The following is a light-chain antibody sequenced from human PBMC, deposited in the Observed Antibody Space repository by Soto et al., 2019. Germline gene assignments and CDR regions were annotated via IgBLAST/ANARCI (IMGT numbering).Light chain of an antibody. CDR1: QSPVHSDGIAY. V-gene: IGKV2-30*02. CDR2: KVS. CDR3: QPYKNWPLT. Sequence: VVMTQSPLSLPVSLGQPASISCRSSQSPVHSDGIAYLNWFHXRQGRSPRRXIYKVSNRDSGVPARFRGSGSGAEFTLTIHSLQSEDCAVYYGQPYKNWPLTFVGGTKVDNK. J-gene: IGKJ4*01.